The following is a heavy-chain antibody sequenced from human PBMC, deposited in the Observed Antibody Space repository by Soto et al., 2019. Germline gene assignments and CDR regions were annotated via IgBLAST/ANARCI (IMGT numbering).Heavy chain of an antibody. Sequence: SGPTLVNPTQTLTLTCTFSGFSLSTSGVGVGWIRQPPGKALEWLALIYWDDDKRYSTSLKTRLTISKDTSKNQVVLTMTNMDPVDTATYYCARISRGYDRHPSIMDVWGQGTTVTVSS. D-gene: IGHD5-12*01. V-gene: IGHV2-5*02. CDR3: ARISRGYDRHPSIMDV. CDR1: GFSLSTSGVG. CDR2: IYWDDDK. J-gene: IGHJ6*02.